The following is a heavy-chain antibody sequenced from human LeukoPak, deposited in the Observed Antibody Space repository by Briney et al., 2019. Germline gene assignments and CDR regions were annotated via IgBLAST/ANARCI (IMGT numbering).Heavy chain of an antibody. CDR2: INPNSGGT. V-gene: IGHV1-2*02. CDR3: ARDGSYSGSYSAFDI. D-gene: IGHD1-26*01. J-gene: IGHJ3*02. CDR1: GYTFTGYY. Sequence: ASVTVSCKASGYTFTGYYMHWVRQAPGQGLEWMGWINPNSGGTNYAQKFQGRVTMTRDTSISTAYMELSRLRSDDTAVYYCARDGSYSGSYSAFDIWGQGTMVTVSS.